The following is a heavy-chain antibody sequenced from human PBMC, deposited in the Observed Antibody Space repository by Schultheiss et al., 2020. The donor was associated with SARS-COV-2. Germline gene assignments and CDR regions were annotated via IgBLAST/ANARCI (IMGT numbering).Heavy chain of an antibody. D-gene: IGHD2-2*01. CDR3: AKEGNIVVVPAASDAFDI. CDR2: IYTSGST. V-gene: IGHV4-61*02. CDR1: GGSISSGSYY. Sequence: SETLSLTCTVSGGSISSGSYYWSWIRQPAGKGLEWIGRIYTSGSTNYNPSLKSRVTISVDTSKNQFSLKLSSVTAADTAVYYCAKEGNIVVVPAASDAFDIWGQGTMVTVSS. J-gene: IGHJ3*02.